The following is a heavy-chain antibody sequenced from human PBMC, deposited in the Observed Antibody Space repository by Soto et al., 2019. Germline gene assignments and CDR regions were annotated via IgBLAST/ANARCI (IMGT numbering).Heavy chain of an antibody. Sequence: GGSLRLSCAASGFTFSSYDMHWVRQATGKGLEWVSTIGTAGDTYYPGSVKGRFTISRENAKNSLYLQMNSLRAGDTAVYYCARVLVFYGGFDPWGQGTLVTVSS. V-gene: IGHV3-13*04. CDR1: GFTFSSYD. J-gene: IGHJ5*02. D-gene: IGHD2-21*02. CDR3: ARVLVFYGGFDP. CDR2: IGTAGDT.